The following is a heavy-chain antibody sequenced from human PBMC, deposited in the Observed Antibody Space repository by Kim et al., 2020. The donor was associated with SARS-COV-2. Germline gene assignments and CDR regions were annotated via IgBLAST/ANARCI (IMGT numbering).Heavy chain of an antibody. V-gene: IGHV3-23*01. D-gene: IGHD6-13*01. J-gene: IGHJ4*02. Sequence: GGSLRLSCAASGFTFSSYAMSWVRQAPGKGLEWVSAISGSGGSTYYADSVKGRFTISRDNSKNTLYLQMNSLRAEDTAVYYCAKGWSSSWYKGILDYWGQGTLVTVSS. CDR1: GFTFSSYA. CDR2: ISGSGGST. CDR3: AKGWSSSWYKGILDY.